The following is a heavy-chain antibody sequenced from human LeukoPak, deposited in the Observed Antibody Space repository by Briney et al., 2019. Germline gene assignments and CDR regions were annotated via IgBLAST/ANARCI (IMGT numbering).Heavy chain of an antibody. CDR3: AKGVSGWYEGPLFFDY. D-gene: IGHD6-19*01. CDR1: GFTFDDYA. Sequence: PGRSLRLSCAASGFTFDDYAMHWVRHAPGKGLEWVSGISWNSGSIGYADSVKGRFTISRDNAKNSLYLQMNSLRAEDMALYYCAKGVSGWYEGPLFFDYWGQGTLVTVSS. CDR2: ISWNSGSI. J-gene: IGHJ4*02. V-gene: IGHV3-9*03.